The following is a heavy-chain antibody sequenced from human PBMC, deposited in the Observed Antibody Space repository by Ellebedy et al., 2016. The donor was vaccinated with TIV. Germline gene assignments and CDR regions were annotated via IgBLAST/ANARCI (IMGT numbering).Heavy chain of an antibody. V-gene: IGHV4-4*02. CDR2: IYHSGST. D-gene: IGHD3-22*01. CDR3: ASRLSSSGYYY. CDR1: GGSISSSNW. J-gene: IGHJ4*02. Sequence: MPSETLSLTCAVSGGSISSSNWWSWVRQAPGKGLEWIGDIYHSGSTNFNPSLKSRVTISVDKSKNQFSLKLSSVTAADTAVYYCASRLSSSGYYYWGQGTLVTVSS.